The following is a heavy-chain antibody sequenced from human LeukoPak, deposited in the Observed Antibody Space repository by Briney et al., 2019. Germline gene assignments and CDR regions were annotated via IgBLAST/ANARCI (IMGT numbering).Heavy chain of an antibody. CDR3: ARGSGSGWPLDR. V-gene: IGHV3-15*01. CDR1: GFTFSNAW. Sequence: GGSLRLSCAASGFTFSNAWMSWVRQAPGKGLEWVGRIKSKTDGGTTDYAAPVKGRFTISRDDSKNTLYLQMNSLKTEDTAVYYCARGSGSGWPLDRWGQGALVTVSS. CDR2: IKSKTDGGTT. J-gene: IGHJ5*02. D-gene: IGHD6-19*01.